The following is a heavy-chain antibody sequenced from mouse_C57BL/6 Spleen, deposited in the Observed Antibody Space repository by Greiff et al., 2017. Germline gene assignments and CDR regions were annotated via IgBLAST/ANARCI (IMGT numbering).Heavy chain of an antibody. J-gene: IGHJ1*03. CDR2: IYPRSGNT. Sequence: LVESGAELARPGASVKLSCKASGYTFTSYGISWVKQRTGQGLEWIGEIYPRSGNTYYNEKFKGKATLTADRSSSTAYMELRSLTSEDSAFYFCARTGYFDVWGTGTTVTVSS. CDR3: ARTGYFDV. CDR1: GYTFTSYG. V-gene: IGHV1-81*01.